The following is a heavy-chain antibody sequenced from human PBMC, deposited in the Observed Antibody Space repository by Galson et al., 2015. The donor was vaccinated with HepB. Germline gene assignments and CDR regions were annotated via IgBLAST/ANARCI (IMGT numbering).Heavy chain of an antibody. V-gene: IGHV4-38-2*02. D-gene: IGHD3-10*01. CDR3: ARGMLRGVEMRGFDY. Sequence: ETLSLTCTVSGDSISSSYYWGWIRQPPGKGLQWIGHIRNSGTTYYDPSLRSRVTISVDTSKNQFSLKVNSVTAADTAIYYCARGMLRGVEMRGFDYWGQGILVTVSS. CDR2: IRNSGTT. J-gene: IGHJ4*02. CDR1: GDSISSSYY.